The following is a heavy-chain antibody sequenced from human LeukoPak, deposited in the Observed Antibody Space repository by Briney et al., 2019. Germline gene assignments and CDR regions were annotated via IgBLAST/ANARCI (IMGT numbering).Heavy chain of an antibody. CDR1: GFTFSSYE. J-gene: IGHJ4*02. V-gene: IGHV3-48*03. Sequence: GGSLRLSCAASGFTFSSYEMNWVRQAPGKGLDWVSYISSSGSTIYYADSVKGRFTISRDNAKNSLYLQMNSLRAEDTAVYYCAGYDFWSGYPYLFDYWGQGTLVTVSS. D-gene: IGHD3-3*01. CDR3: AGYDFWSGYPYLFDY. CDR2: ISSSGSTI.